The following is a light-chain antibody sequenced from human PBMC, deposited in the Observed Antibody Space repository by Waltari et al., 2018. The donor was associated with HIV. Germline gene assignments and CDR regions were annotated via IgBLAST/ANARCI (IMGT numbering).Light chain of an antibody. CDR2: SNN. V-gene: IGLV1-44*01. CDR1: SSNIGSNT. Sequence: QSVLTQPPSASGTPGQRVTISCSGRSSNIGSNTVNCYQQLPGTAPKLLIYSNNQRPSGVPDRFSGSKSGTSASLAISGLQSEDEADYYCAAWDDSLNGLNWVFGGGTKLTVL. CDR3: AAWDDSLNGLNWV. J-gene: IGLJ3*02.